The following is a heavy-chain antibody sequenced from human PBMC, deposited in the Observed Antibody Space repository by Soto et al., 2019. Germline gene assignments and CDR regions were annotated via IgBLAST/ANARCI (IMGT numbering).Heavy chain of an antibody. CDR1: GGTSSNFV. CDR2: ILPMFGAV. V-gene: IGHV1-69*06. Sequence: QVQLVQSGTEVKKSGSSVKVSCKASGGTSSNFVITWVRQVPGQGLEWLGGILPMFGAVKYAQKFQDRLTIPADRSTNTAAMELGSLRPEETAVYYCARPKRSGYDRGDSYYHTMDVWGHGTTVTVS. CDR3: ARPKRSGYDRGDSYYHTMDV. D-gene: IGHD3-22*01. J-gene: IGHJ6*02.